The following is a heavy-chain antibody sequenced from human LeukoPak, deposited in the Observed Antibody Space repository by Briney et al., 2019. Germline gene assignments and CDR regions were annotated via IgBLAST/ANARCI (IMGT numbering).Heavy chain of an antibody. CDR1: GFTFCKFG. J-gene: IGHJ4*02. CDR3: AKESTVMAAREIDS. CDR2: ISHDGSVK. Sequence: GGSLSLSCAVSGFTFCKFGMQGGRRAPGKGVEWLAVISHDGSVKHYADSVRGRFTLSRDNPKNTLWIEMNSLRGEDTAVYYCAKESTVMAAREIDSWGQGTLVTVSS. D-gene: IGHD2-15*01. V-gene: IGHV3-30*18.